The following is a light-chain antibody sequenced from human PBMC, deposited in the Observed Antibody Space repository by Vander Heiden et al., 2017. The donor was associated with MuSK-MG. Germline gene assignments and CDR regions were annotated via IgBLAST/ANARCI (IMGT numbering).Light chain of an antibody. CDR1: QDISNY. J-gene: IGKJ3*01. V-gene: IGKV1-33*01. Sequence: DIQMTQSPSSLSASVGDRVTITCQASQDISNYLNWYQQKPGKAPKLLIYDASNLETGVPSRFSGSGSGTDFTVTISSLQPEDIATYYCQQYDNRPLTFGPGTKVDI. CDR3: QQYDNRPLT. CDR2: DAS.